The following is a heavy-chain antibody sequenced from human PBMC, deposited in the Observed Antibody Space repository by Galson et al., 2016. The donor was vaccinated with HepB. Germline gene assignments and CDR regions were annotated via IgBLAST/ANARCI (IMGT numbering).Heavy chain of an antibody. CDR3: ARSPQDNDLSTGYHLDYYYYGMDV. D-gene: IGHD3-9*01. J-gene: IGHJ6*02. CDR1: GGTFSNYV. V-gene: IGHV1-69*13. CDR2: IIPIFATA. Sequence: VKVSCKASGGTFSNYVISWVRQAPGQGLEWMGGIIPIFATANYTQKFQGRVSFTADESTNTAYMELSSLNSEDTAVYFCARSPQDNDLSTGYHLDYYYYGMDVWGQGTTVIVSS.